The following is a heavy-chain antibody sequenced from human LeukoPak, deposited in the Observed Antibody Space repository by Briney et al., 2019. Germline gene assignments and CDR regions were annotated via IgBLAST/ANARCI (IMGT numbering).Heavy chain of an antibody. CDR3: AKDLSDCSSTSCYVPYYYYYMDV. V-gene: IGHV3-30*02. CDR1: GFTFSSYG. D-gene: IGHD2-2*01. CDR2: IRYDGSNK. J-gene: IGHJ6*03. Sequence: GGSLRLSCAASGFTFSSYGMHWVRQAPGKGLEWVAFIRYDGSNKYYADSVKGRFTISRDNSKNTLYLQMNSLRAEDTAVYYCAKDLSDCSSTSCYVPYYYYYMDVWGKGTTVTVSS.